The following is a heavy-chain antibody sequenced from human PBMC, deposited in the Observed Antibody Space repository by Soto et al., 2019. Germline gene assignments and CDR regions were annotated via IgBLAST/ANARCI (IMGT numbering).Heavy chain of an antibody. Sequence: GGSLRLSCAASGFTFSNYAMSWVRQAPGKGLEWVSAISGSGGGTYYADSVKGRFTISRDNSKNTLYLQMNSLRAEDTAVYYCENHLPAVGATSTFDYWGQGTLVTVYS. CDR3: ENHLPAVGATSTFDY. CDR2: ISGSGGGT. V-gene: IGHV3-23*01. J-gene: IGHJ4*02. CDR1: GFTFSNYA. D-gene: IGHD1-26*01.